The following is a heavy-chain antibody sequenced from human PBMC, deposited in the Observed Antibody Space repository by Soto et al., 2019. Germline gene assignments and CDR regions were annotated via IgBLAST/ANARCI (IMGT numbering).Heavy chain of an antibody. Sequence: PXETLSLTCTVSGGSISSSRYYWGWIRQPPGKGLEWIGSIFYSGSTYHNPSLKSRVTISVDTSKNQFSLKLSSVTAADTAVYYCARHPTASLDAFDIWGHGTMVTVSS. J-gene: IGHJ3*02. CDR2: IFYSGST. CDR1: GGSISSSRYY. CDR3: ARHPTASLDAFDI. V-gene: IGHV4-39*01.